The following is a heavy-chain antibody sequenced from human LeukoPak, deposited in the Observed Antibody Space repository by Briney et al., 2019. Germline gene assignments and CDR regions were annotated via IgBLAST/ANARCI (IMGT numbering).Heavy chain of an antibody. CDR3: VRAGSNGIRHLEWLLGVFDY. CDR1: GFTFSSYS. Sequence: GGSLRLSCAASGFTFSSYSMNWVRQAPGKGPEWVSTISSFDRYIYYADSVEGRFTISRDNAKNSLYLQMNSLRAEDTAVYYCVRAGSNGIRHLEWLLGVFDYWGQGTLVTVSS. CDR2: ISSFDRYI. V-gene: IGHV3-21*01. D-gene: IGHD3-3*01. J-gene: IGHJ4*02.